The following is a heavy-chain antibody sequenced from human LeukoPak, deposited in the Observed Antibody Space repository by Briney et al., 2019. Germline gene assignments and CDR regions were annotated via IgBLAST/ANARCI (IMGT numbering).Heavy chain of an antibody. D-gene: IGHD4-17*01. Sequence: PGGSLRLSCAASGFTFSSYWMSWVRQAPGKGLEWVANIKQDGSEKYYVDSEKGRFTISRDNAKNSLYLQMNSLRAEDTAVYYCARDAVHDYGDYSDYWGQGTLVTVSS. J-gene: IGHJ4*02. V-gene: IGHV3-7*03. CDR2: IKQDGSEK. CDR1: GFTFSSYW. CDR3: ARDAVHDYGDYSDY.